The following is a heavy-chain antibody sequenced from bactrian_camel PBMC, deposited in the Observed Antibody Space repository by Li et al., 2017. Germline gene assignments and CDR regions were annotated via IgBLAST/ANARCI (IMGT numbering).Heavy chain of an antibody. J-gene: IGHJ4*01. CDR1: GYKRFSDC. D-gene: IGHD4*01. CDR2: MDSYGRTT. Sequence: HVQLVESGGGSVQAGGSLRLSCAASGYKRFSDCLGWFRQAPGKEREVVARMDSYGRTTYANSVKGRFTISKDSAKDTLHLHMTSLKVEDTAMYYCAYDPGASHCSDDRWTAATLGIFWGQGTQVTVS. V-gene: IGHV3-2*01. CDR3: AYDPGASHCSDDRWTAATLGIF.